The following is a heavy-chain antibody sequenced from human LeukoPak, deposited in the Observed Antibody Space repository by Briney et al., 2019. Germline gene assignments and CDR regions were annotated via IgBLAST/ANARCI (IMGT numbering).Heavy chain of an antibody. Sequence: SVKVSCKASGGTFNSYATSWVRQAPGQGLEWMGGIIPIFGTANYAQKFQGRVTITTDESTSTAYMELSSLRSEDTAVYYCARDHLVGGGNSVYYYYMDVWGKGTTVTVSS. CDR3: ARDHLVGGGNSVYYYYMDV. D-gene: IGHD4-23*01. J-gene: IGHJ6*03. V-gene: IGHV1-69*05. CDR1: GGTFNSYA. CDR2: IIPIFGTA.